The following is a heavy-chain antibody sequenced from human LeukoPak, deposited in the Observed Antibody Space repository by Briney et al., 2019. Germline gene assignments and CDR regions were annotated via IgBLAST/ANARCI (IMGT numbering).Heavy chain of an antibody. Sequence: GGALRLSCAASGFTFSDYYMSWIRQAPGKGVEWVSYISSSGSTIYYSDSVKGRFTISRDNAKNSLDLQMNSMRAEDTAVYYCASVDSSGYPDYWGRGNLVTVSS. J-gene: IGHJ4*02. CDR3: ASVDSSGYPDY. V-gene: IGHV3-11*04. D-gene: IGHD3-22*01. CDR1: GFTFSDYY. CDR2: ISSSGSTI.